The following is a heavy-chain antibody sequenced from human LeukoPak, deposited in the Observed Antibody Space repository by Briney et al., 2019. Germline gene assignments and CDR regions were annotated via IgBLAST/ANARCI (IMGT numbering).Heavy chain of an antibody. V-gene: IGHV5-51*01. Sequence: GESLKISCKGSGYSFTTYWIAWVRQMPGKGLEWMGIIYPGDSDTSYSPSFQGQVTISVDKSISTAYLQWSRLKASDTAMYYCARRRFCSSTSCYEGAFDIWGQGTMVTVSS. D-gene: IGHD2-2*01. CDR3: ARRRFCSSTSCYEGAFDI. CDR1: GYSFTTYW. CDR2: IYPGDSDT. J-gene: IGHJ3*02.